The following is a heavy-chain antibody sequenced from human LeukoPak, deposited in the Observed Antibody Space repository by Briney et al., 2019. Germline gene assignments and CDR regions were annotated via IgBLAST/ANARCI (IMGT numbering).Heavy chain of an antibody. V-gene: IGHV3-30*03. CDR3: ASDLAVAGTGADDY. J-gene: IGHJ4*02. CDR2: ISYDGSNK. CDR1: GFTFSSYG. D-gene: IGHD6-19*01. Sequence: PGGSLRLSCAASGFTFSSYGMHWVRQAPGKGLEWVAVISYDGSNKYYADSVKGRLTISRDNSKNTLYLQMNSLRAEDTAVYYCASDLAVAGTGADDYWGQGTLVTVSS.